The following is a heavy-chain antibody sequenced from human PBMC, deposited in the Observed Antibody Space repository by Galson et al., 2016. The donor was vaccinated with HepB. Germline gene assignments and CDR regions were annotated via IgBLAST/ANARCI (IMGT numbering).Heavy chain of an antibody. Sequence: SLRLSCAATGFTSTNHGIHWVRQAPGEGLEWVAVVWSDGRNKYYADSVKGRFTISRDDSNNTVFLQMNSLRVEDTAVYYCARDIGHDRTWHDCFDSWGQGTLVTVSS. CDR1: GFTSTNHG. V-gene: IGHV3-33*01. D-gene: IGHD2-21*01. J-gene: IGHJ4*02. CDR2: VWSDGRNK. CDR3: ARDIGHDRTWHDCFDS.